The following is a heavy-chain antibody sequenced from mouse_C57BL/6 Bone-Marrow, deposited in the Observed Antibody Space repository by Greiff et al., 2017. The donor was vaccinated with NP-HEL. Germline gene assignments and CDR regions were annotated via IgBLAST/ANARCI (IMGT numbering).Heavy chain of an antibody. V-gene: IGHV1-19*01. CDR1: GYTFTDYS. D-gene: IGHD3-2*02. J-gene: IGHJ3*01. CDR2: INPYNGGT. Sequence: EVQLQQSGPVLVKPGASVKMSCKASGYTFTDYSMNWVKQSPGKSLEWIGVINPYNGGTSYNQKFKGKATLTVDKASSTAYMELNSLTSEDSAVYFCAREKQLKLRYADWGKGTPVTVSA. CDR3: AREKQLKLRYAD.